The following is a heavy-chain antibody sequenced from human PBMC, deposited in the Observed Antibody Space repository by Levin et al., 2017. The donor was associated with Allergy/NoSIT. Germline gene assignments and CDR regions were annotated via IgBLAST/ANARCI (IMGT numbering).Heavy chain of an antibody. CDR1: GFTFSSYW. CDR2: IKQDGSEK. Sequence: SGGSLRLSCAASGFTFSSYWMSWVRQAPGKGLEWVANIKQDGSEKYYVDSVKGRFTISRDNAKNSLYLQMNSLRAEDTAVYYCARSRTFPFFDPWYFDLWGRGTLVTVSS. J-gene: IGHJ2*01. V-gene: IGHV3-7*01. CDR3: ARSRTFPFFDPWYFDL. D-gene: IGHD3/OR15-3a*01.